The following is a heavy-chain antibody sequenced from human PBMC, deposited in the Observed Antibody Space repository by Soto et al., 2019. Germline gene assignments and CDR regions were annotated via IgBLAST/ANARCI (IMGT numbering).Heavy chain of an antibody. D-gene: IGHD3-9*01. CDR1: GFIFSSYW. Sequence: PGGSLRLSCAASGFIFSSYWMTWVRQAPGKGLEWVANIKEDGNEKKYVDSVKGRFTISRDNSKNPLYLQMTSLRVDDTAVYYCATSYTILTGYYGYWGQGA. V-gene: IGHV3-7*02. CDR2: IKEDGNEK. CDR3: ATSYTILTGYYGY. J-gene: IGHJ4*02.